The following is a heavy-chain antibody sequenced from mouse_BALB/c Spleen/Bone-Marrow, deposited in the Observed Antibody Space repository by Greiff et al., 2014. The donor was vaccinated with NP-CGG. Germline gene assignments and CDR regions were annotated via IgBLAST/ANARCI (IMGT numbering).Heavy chain of an antibody. CDR1: GFNIRDTY. CDR2: IDPANGNT. J-gene: IGHJ3*01. CDR3: ASYYYGRAWFAY. V-gene: IGHV14-3*02. D-gene: IGHD1-1*01. Sequence: EVQLQQSGAELVKPGDSVKLSCTASGFNIRDTYMHWVKQRPEQGLEWIGRIDPANGNTKYDPKFQGKATITADTSSNTAYLQLSSLTSEDTAVYYCASYYYGRAWFAYWGQGTLVTVSA.